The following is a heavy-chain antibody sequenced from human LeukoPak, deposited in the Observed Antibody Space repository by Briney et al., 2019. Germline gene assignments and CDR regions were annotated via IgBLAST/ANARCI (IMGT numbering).Heavy chain of an antibody. J-gene: IGHJ5*02. CDR3: ARGDYGGILTRRFDP. V-gene: IGHV4-38-2*02. Sequence: SETLSLTCTVPGYSISSDYYWGWIRQPPGKGLEWIGSIDHSGSTNYNPSLKSRVTISVDTSKNQFSLKLSSVTAADTAVYYCARGDYGGILTRRFDPWGQGTLVTVSS. D-gene: IGHD4-23*01. CDR1: GYSISSDYY. CDR2: IDHSGST.